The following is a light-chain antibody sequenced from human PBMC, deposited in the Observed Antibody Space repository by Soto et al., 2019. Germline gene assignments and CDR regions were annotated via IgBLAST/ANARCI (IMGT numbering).Light chain of an antibody. V-gene: IGLV2-14*01. CDR2: GVS. CDR1: SSNVGGDNY. CDR3: RSYASSSTVV. J-gene: IGLJ2*01. Sequence: QSVLTQPPSVSGAPGQWITISCTGTSSNVGGDNYVYWYQQLPGTAPKLLIYGVSTRPSGVSDRFSGSKSGNTASLSIAGLQAEDEADYYCRSYASSSTVVFGGGTKLTVL.